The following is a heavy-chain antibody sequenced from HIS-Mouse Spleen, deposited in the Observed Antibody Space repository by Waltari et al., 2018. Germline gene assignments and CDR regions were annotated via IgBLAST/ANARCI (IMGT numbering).Heavy chain of an antibody. CDR2: IYYMGRN. CDR1: GGSISSSSYY. J-gene: IGHJ2*01. V-gene: IGHV4-39*07. CDR3: AREIPYSSSWYDWYFDL. Sequence: QLQLQESGPGLVKPSETLSLTCTVSGGSISSSSYYWGWIRQPPGKGREWIGSIYYMGRNYYNPSLKGRVTISGDTSKNQFSLKLSSVTAADTAVYYCAREIPYSSSWYDWYFDLWGRGTLVTVSS. D-gene: IGHD6-13*01.